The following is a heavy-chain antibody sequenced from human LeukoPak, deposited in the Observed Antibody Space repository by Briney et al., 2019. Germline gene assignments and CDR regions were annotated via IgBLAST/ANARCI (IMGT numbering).Heavy chain of an antibody. CDR1: GYSFTIYW. Sequence: GESLKISCQGSGYSFTIYWIGWVRQMPGKGLEWMGIIYPGDSDTRYSPSFQGQVTISADKSFNNAYLQWSSLKASDTAMYYCARSAARLDFDYWGQGTLVTVSS. D-gene: IGHD6-6*01. V-gene: IGHV5-51*01. J-gene: IGHJ4*02. CDR3: ARSAARLDFDY. CDR2: IYPGDSDT.